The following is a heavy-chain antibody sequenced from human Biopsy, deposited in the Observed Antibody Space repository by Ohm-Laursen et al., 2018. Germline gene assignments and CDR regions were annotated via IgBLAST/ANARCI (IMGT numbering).Heavy chain of an antibody. J-gene: IGHJ2*01. CDR2: VYYTGST. Sequence: SDTLSLTCTVSGDSISSYYWSWIRQPPGKGLERIGYVYYTGSTGYNPSLQSRVTISVDTSKNHFSLRLRSVTPADTAIYYCARDRGYYSDRTVPGYFDLWGRGTLVTVSS. D-gene: IGHD3-22*01. CDR1: GDSISSYY. CDR3: ARDRGYYSDRTVPGYFDL. V-gene: IGHV4-59*01.